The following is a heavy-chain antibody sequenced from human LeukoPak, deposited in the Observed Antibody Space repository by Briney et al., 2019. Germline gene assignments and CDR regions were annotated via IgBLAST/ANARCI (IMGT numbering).Heavy chain of an antibody. CDR3: AAGSSGGYSH. CDR2: IDYGYCNM. V-gene: IGHV5-10-1*01. D-gene: IGHD3-10*01. Sequence: GESLKISCTGSGYSFTYWITAVRQLPWKGLAWMGTIDYGYCNMKNLNPLLEGHVTIPQNKSINTVYLQWSSLKAWDSAMYYCAAGSSGGYSHWGQGTLVTVPS. CDR1: GYSFTYW. J-gene: IGHJ4*02.